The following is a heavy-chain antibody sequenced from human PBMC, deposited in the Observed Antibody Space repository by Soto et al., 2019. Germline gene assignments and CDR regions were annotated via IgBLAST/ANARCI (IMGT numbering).Heavy chain of an antibody. CDR3: AHKGGRGAGMDV. D-gene: IGHD2-15*01. V-gene: IGHV2-5*02. CDR1: GFSFISSGVG. CDR2: IYWDEDK. Sequence: QITLKESGPTLMKPTQTLTLTCTFSGFSFISSGVGVGWIRQPPGRALEWLALIYWDEDKRYSPSLKGRLTITKDTSTNEVVLTMTNVDPEDTGTYYCAHKGGRGAGMDVWGQGTTVTVS. J-gene: IGHJ6*02.